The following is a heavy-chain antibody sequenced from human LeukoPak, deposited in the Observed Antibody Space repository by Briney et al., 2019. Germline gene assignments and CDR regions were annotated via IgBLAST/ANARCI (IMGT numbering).Heavy chain of an antibody. CDR1: GFAINSCA. V-gene: IGHV3-30*01. J-gene: IGHJ6*03. CDR2: ISYDGSNK. CDR3: ARDRSYYYYYYMDV. Sequence: SEGSLRLSCAASGFAINSCAMHWVRQAPGKGLEWVAVISYDGSNKYYANSVKGRFIISRDNSKNTLYLQMNSLGAEDTAVYSCARDRSYYYYYYMDVWGKGTTVTVSS.